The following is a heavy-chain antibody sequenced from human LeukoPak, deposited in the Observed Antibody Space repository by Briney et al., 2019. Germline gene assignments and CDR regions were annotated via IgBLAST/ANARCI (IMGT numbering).Heavy chain of an antibody. CDR3: AREEYYDFWSGYYY. J-gene: IGHJ4*02. V-gene: IGHV4-34*01. Sequence: SETLSLTCAVYGGSFSGYYWSWIRQPPGKGLEWIGEINHSGSTNYNPSLKSRVTISVDTSKNQFSLKLSSVTAADTAVYYCAREEYYDFWSGYYYWGQGTLVTVSS. CDR1: GGSFSGYY. D-gene: IGHD3-3*01. CDR2: INHSGST.